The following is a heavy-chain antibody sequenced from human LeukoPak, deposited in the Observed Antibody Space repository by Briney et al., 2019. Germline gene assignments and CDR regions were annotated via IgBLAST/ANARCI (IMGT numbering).Heavy chain of an antibody. CDR3: ARGILEYYYFDL. D-gene: IGHD3-3*01. J-gene: IGHJ2*01. CDR1: GGSFTGYY. Sequence: SETLSLTCAVSGGSFTGYYWSWIRQAPGKGLEWIGEIHYRGSTTYNPSLRSRVTISRDTSENQFSLKLSSVTAADTAVYYCARGILEYYYFDLWGRGTLVAVSS. CDR2: IHYRGST. V-gene: IGHV4-34*01.